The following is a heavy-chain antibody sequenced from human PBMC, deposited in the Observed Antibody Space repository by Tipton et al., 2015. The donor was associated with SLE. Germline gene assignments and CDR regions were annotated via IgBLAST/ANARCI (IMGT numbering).Heavy chain of an antibody. V-gene: IGHV4-59*11. Sequence: LRLSCTVSGGSISSHFWSWIRQPPGKGLEYIGYVYYTGSTNYNPSLKSRVTISVDTSKNQFSLKLSSVTAADTAVYYCARSPRESSGWYYFDYWGQGTLVTVSS. CDR3: ARSPRESSGWYYFDY. CDR1: GGSISSHF. CDR2: VYYTGST. J-gene: IGHJ4*02. D-gene: IGHD6-19*01.